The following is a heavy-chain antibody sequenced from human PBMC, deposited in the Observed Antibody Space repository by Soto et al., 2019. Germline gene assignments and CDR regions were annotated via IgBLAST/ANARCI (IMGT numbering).Heavy chain of an antibody. Sequence: QVQLVESGGGVVQPGRSLRLSCAASGFTFSSYGMHWVRQAPGKGLEWVAVIWYDGNNKYYADSVKGRFTISRDNSKNTLYLQMNSRRAEDTAVYYCARDGIAAADYGMDVWGQGTTVTVSS. V-gene: IGHV3-33*01. CDR2: IWYDGNNK. CDR3: ARDGIAAADYGMDV. J-gene: IGHJ6*02. D-gene: IGHD6-13*01. CDR1: GFTFSSYG.